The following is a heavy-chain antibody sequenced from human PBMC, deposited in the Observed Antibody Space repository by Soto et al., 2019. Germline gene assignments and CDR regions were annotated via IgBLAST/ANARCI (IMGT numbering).Heavy chain of an antibody. V-gene: IGHV3-7*01. CDR3: VRGGSNYAS. J-gene: IGHJ5*02. Sequence: GGSLRLSCTASGFTFSDSWMTWVRQAPGKGLEWVARIKQDESEKKYADSVKGRFSISRDNAKNSMYLQMDSLRGEDTAVYYCVRGGSNYASWGQGTLVTVSS. D-gene: IGHD4-4*01. CDR2: IKQDESEK. CDR1: GFTFSDSW.